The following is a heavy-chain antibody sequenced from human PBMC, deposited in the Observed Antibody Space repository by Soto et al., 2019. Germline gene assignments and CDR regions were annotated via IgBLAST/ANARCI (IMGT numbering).Heavy chain of an antibody. CDR1: GGTFSSYT. D-gene: IGHD3-9*01. V-gene: IGHV1-69*04. Sequence: ASVKVSCKASGGTFSSYTISWVRQAPGQGLEWMGRIIPILGIANYAQKFQGRVTITADKSTSTAYMELSSLRSEDTAVYYCAREDDHYDILTGSTNYYFDYWGQGTLVTVSS. CDR3: AREDDHYDILTGSTNYYFDY. J-gene: IGHJ4*02. CDR2: IIPILGIA.